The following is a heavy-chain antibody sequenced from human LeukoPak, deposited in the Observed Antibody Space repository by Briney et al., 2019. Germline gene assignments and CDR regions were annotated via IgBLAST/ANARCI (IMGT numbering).Heavy chain of an antibody. CDR3: ARFESLRLGEPAVNDY. CDR1: GYTFTGYY. Sequence: ASVKVSCKASGYTFTGYYMHWVRQAPGQGLEWMGWINPNSGGTDYAQKFQGRVTMTRDTSISTAYMELSRLRSDDTAVYYCARFESLRLGEPAVNDYWGQGTLVTVSS. V-gene: IGHV1-2*02. D-gene: IGHD3-16*01. J-gene: IGHJ4*02. CDR2: INPNSGGT.